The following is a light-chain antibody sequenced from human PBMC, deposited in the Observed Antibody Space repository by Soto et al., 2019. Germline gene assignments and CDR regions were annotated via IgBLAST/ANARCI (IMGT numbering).Light chain of an antibody. CDR1: HDISIN. CDR3: QQYDDLST. Sequence: DVQMTQSPSFLSASVGDRVTITCQASHDISINLKWYQQRPGKAPKLLIYDASNLEAGVPSRFSGRGSGTDFTFTVSSLQPEDFATYFCQQYDDLSTFGQGTKLEIK. CDR2: DAS. J-gene: IGKJ2*01. V-gene: IGKV1-33*01.